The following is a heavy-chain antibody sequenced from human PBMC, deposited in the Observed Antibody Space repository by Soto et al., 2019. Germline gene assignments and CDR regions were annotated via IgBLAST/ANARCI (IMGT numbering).Heavy chain of an antibody. D-gene: IGHD3-22*01. CDR1: GFTFSSYD. J-gene: IGHJ6*02. CDR3: ARATYFYDSSGYSGYGLDV. V-gene: IGHV3-33*01. Sequence: GGSLRLSCAASGFTFSSYDMHWVRQAPGKGLEWVAVIWYDGSNKYYADSVKGRFTISRDNSKNTLYLQMNSLRAEDTAVYYCARATYFYDSSGYSGYGLDVWGQGTTVTVSS. CDR2: IWYDGSNK.